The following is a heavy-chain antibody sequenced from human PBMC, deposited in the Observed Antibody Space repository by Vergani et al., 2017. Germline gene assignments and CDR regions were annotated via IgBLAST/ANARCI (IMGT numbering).Heavy chain of an antibody. CDR1: GYTFTSYG. CDR2: ISAYNGNT. CDR3: ARGLSGVVPPSYYMDV. V-gene: IGHV1-18*01. J-gene: IGHJ6*03. D-gene: IGHD3-3*01. Sequence: QVQLVQSGAEVKKPGASVKVSCKASGYTFTSYGISWVRQAPGQGLEWMGWISAYNGNTNYAQKLQGRVTMTRDTSISTAYMELSRLRSDDTAVYYCARGLSGVVPPSYYMDVWGKGTTVTVSS.